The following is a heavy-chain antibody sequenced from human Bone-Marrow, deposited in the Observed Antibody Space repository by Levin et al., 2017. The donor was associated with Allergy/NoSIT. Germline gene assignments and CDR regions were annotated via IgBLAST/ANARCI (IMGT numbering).Heavy chain of an antibody. Sequence: SQTLSLTCTVSGGSISSSSYYWGWIRQPPGKGLEWIGSIYYSGSTYYNPSLKSRVTISVDTSKNQFSLKLSSVTAADTAVYYCARQRADNRNYGWFDPWGQGTLVTVSS. CDR1: GGSISSSSYY. D-gene: IGHD1-7*01. CDR3: ARQRADNRNYGWFDP. J-gene: IGHJ5*02. CDR2: IYYSGST. V-gene: IGHV4-39*01.